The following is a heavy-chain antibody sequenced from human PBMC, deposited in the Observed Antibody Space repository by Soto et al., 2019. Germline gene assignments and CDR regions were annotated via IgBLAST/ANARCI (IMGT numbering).Heavy chain of an antibody. V-gene: IGHV3-21*01. J-gene: IGHJ4*02. CDR1: GFTFSSYS. Sequence: EVQLVESGGGLVKPGGSLRLSCAASGFTFSSYSMNWVRQAPGKGLEWVSSISSSSSYIYYADSVKGRFTISRDNAKNSLYLQMNSLRAEDTAVYYCAREGEYIVVVVAATQMDYWGQGTLVTVSS. CDR2: ISSSSSYI. D-gene: IGHD2-15*01. CDR3: AREGEYIVVVVAATQMDY.